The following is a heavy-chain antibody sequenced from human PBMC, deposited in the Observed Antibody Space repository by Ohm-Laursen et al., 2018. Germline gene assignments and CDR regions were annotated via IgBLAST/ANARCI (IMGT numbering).Heavy chain of an antibody. V-gene: IGHV3-23*01. Sequence: SLRLSCTASGFTFSSYAMSWVRQAPGKGLEWVSGISVSGSSTDYADSVKGRFTIPRDNSKNTLYLQMNSLRAEDTAIYYCAKGTTDVDYWGQGTLVTVSS. CDR3: AKGTTDVDY. CDR1: GFTFSSYA. J-gene: IGHJ4*02. D-gene: IGHD1-1*01. CDR2: ISVSGSST.